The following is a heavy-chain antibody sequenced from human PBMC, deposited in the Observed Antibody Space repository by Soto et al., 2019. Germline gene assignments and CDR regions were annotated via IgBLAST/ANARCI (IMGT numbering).Heavy chain of an antibody. J-gene: IGHJ5*01. CDR1: GFIFSGSG. Sequence: QVQLVESGGGVVQPGRSLRLTCAASGFIFSGSGMHWVRQAPGKGLEWEALVSNDGIRKYYGDSVKGRFTISRDNAENTLYLQMNSLRAEDTAVYYCARWVGGSMYGNSGKYDSWGQGTLVTVSS. D-gene: IGHD3-22*01. CDR2: VSNDGIRK. V-gene: IGHV3-30*03. CDR3: ARWVGGSMYGNSGKYDS.